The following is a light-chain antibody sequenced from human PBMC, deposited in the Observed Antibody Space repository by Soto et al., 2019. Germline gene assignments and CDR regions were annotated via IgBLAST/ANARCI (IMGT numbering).Light chain of an antibody. CDR1: SSDVGGYKY. Sequence: QSLLTQPPSASGSPGQSVTISCTGTSSDVGGYKYVSWYQQHPGEAPKLMIYEVNKRPSGVPDRFSGSKSGNTASLTVSGLQAEDEADYYCSSYAGSNNFIFGTGTKVTVL. J-gene: IGLJ1*01. V-gene: IGLV2-8*01. CDR3: SSYAGSNNFI. CDR2: EVN.